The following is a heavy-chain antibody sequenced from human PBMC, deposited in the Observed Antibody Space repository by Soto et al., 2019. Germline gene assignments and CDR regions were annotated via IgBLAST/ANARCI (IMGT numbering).Heavy chain of an antibody. D-gene: IGHD6-19*01. V-gene: IGHV4-34*01. CDR3: ARSSGWYPDLDY. J-gene: IGHJ4*02. CDR2: INHGGST. CDR1: GGSFSGYY. Sequence: LSLTCAVYGGSFSGYYWSWIRQPPGKGLEWIGEINHGGSTNYNPSLKSRVTISVDTSKNQFSLKLSSVTAADTAVYYCARSSGWYPDLDYWGQGTLVTVSS.